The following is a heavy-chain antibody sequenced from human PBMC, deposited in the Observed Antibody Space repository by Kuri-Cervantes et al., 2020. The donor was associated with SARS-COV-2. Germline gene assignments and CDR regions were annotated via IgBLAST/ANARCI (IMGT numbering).Heavy chain of an antibody. V-gene: IGHV1-24*01. CDR3: ARSRIAARPRSFGYYYYYMDV. J-gene: IGHJ6*03. D-gene: IGHD6-6*01. CDR1: GYTLTELS. Sequence: ASVKVSCKVSGYTLTELSMHWVRQAPGKGLEWMGGFDPEDGETIYAQKFQGRVTMTEDTSTDTAYMELSSLRSEDTAVYYCARSRIAARPRSFGYYYYYMDVWGKGTTVTVSS. CDR2: FDPEDGET.